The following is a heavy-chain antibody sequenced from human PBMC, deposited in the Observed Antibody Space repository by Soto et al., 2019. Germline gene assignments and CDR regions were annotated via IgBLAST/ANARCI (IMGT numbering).Heavy chain of an antibody. CDR3: ARGLYDSSGYAFDY. CDR1: DCSVSSYY. V-gene: IGHV4-59*02. J-gene: IGHJ4*02. D-gene: IGHD3-22*01. CDR2: IYYSGST. Sequence: SETQSGTYTVSDCSVSSYYLSWIRQPPGKGLEWIGYIYYSGSTNYNPSLKSRVTISVDTSKNQFSLKLSSVTAADTAVYYCARGLYDSSGYAFDYWGQGTLVTVSS.